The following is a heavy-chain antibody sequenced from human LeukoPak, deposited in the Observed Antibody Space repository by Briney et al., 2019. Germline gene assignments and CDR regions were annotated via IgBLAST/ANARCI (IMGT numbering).Heavy chain of an antibody. V-gene: IGHV3-11*01. CDR3: ARDYYDSSGYYGMDV. J-gene: IGHJ6*02. Sequence: GGSLRLSCAASGFTFSDYYTSWIRQAPGKGLEWVSYISSSGSTIYYADSVKGRFTISRDNAKNSLYLQMNSLRAEDTAVYYCARDYYDSSGYYGMDVWGQGTTVTVSS. CDR2: ISSSGSTI. D-gene: IGHD3-22*01. CDR1: GFTFSDYY.